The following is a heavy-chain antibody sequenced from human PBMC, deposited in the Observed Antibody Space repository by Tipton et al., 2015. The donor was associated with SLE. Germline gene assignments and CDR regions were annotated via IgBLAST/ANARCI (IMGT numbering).Heavy chain of an antibody. CDR3: ASYGGSSWGDAFDI. Sequence: LRLSCTVSGGSISSSSYYWGWIRQPPGKGLEWSGSIYYSGSTYYNPSLKRRVTISVDTSKNQFSLKLSSVTAADTAVYYCASYGGSSWGDAFDIWGQGTMGTVSS. J-gene: IGHJ3*02. CDR2: IYYSGST. V-gene: IGHV4-39*07. CDR1: GGSISSSSYY. D-gene: IGHD6-13*01.